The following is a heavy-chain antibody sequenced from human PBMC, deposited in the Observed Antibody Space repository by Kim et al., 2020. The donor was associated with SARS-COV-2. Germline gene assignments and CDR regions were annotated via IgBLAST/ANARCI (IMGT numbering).Heavy chain of an antibody. CDR3: ARGIQTGIAAAGGVFQH. D-gene: IGHD6-13*01. CDR2: ISYDGSNK. V-gene: IGHV3-30-3*01. Sequence: GGSLRLSCAASGFTFSSYAMHWVRQAPGKGLEWVAVISYDGSNKYYADSVKGRFTISRDNSKNTLYLQMNSLRAEDTAVYYCARGIQTGIAAAGGVFQHWGQGTLGTVSS. CDR1: GFTFSSYA. J-gene: IGHJ1*01.